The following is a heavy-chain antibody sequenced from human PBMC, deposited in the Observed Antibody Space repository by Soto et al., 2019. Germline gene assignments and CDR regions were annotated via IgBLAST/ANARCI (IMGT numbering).Heavy chain of an antibody. V-gene: IGHV3-30-3*01. CDR2: ISYDGSNK. D-gene: IGHD6-13*01. Sequence: ESGGGVVQPGRSLRLSCAASGFTFSDYAMHWVRQAPGKGLEWLAVISYDGSNKYSADSVKGRFTISRDNSRNTLYLQMNSLRAEDTAVYSCARDLSGRYRSSWYHPPVERGYHGMEVWGQGTTVTVSS. CDR1: GFTFSDYA. J-gene: IGHJ6*02. CDR3: ARDLSGRYRSSWYHPPVERGYHGMEV.